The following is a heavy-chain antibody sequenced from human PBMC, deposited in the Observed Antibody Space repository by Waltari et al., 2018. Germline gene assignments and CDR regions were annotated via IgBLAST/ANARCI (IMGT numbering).Heavy chain of an antibody. CDR1: GFPFSHYG. Sequence: QLVESGGGVVPPGGSLRLSCAASGFPFSHYGMHWVRQAPGKGLEWVTFIRYDGSNTFYTDSVKGRFITSRDNSKNTLYLQMNSLRTEDTAVYYCAKDFPNWASDYWGQGTLVTVSS. CDR3: AKDFPNWASDY. D-gene: IGHD7-27*01. V-gene: IGHV3-30*02. J-gene: IGHJ4*02. CDR2: IRYDGSNT.